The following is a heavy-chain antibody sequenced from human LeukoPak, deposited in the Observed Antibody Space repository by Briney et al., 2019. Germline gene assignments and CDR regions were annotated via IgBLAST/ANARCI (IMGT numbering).Heavy chain of an antibody. CDR2: IYYSGST. CDR1: GGSISSYY. V-gene: IGHV4-59*12. D-gene: IGHD2-15*01. CDR3: ARAARNYGMDV. Sequence: SETLSLTCTVSGGSISSYYWSWIRQPPGKGLEWIGYIYYSGSTNYNPSLKSRVTISVDTSKNQFSLKLSSVTAADTAVYYCARAARNYGMDVWGQGTTVTVSS. J-gene: IGHJ6*02.